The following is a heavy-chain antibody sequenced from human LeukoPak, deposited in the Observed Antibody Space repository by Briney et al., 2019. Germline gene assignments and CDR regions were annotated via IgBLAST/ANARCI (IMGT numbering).Heavy chain of an antibody. V-gene: IGHV4-39*01. J-gene: IGHJ4*02. CDR1: GGSISSNNYF. D-gene: IGHD3-10*01. Sequence: PSETLSLTCTVSGGSISSNNYFWGWIRQPPGKGLEWIGSIHYSGTTYYNPSLKSRVTISVDTSKNQFSLKLSSVPAADTAVYYCAALRGSSGSFDYWGQGTLVTVSS. CDR3: AALRGSSGSFDY. CDR2: IHYSGTT.